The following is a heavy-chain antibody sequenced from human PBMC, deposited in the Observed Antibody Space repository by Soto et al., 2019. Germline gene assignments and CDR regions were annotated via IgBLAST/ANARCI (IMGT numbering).Heavy chain of an antibody. Sequence: PGGSLRLSCAASGFTFSTYSMNWVRQAPGKGLEWVAAVGGSGIDRDYSDSVRGRFTISRDDSKRTLYLQMNSLRAQDTAIYYCAKDQFKANGQFDAFDVWGQGTVVTVSS. D-gene: IGHD2-8*01. J-gene: IGHJ3*01. CDR2: VGGSGIDR. CDR3: AKDQFKANGQFDAFDV. CDR1: GFTFSTYS. V-gene: IGHV3-23*01.